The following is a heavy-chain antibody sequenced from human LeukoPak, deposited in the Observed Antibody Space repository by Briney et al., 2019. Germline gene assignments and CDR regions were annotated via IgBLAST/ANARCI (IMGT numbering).Heavy chain of an antibody. CDR2: IRFDGSNK. CDR1: GFTFSTYG. CDR3: AKDQGAVAGIDY. J-gene: IGHJ4*02. V-gene: IGHV3-30*02. Sequence: PGGSLRLSCAASGFTFSTYGMHWVRQAPGKGLEWVAFIRFDGSNKHYADSVKGRFTISRDNSKNTLYPQMNSLRGEDTAVYYCAKDQGAVAGIDYWGQGTLVTVSS. D-gene: IGHD6-19*01.